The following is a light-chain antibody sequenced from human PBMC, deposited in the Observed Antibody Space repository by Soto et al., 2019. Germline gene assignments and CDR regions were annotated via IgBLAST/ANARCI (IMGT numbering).Light chain of an antibody. Sequence: QAVGTQEPSLTVSPGGTVTFTCASSTGSVTSGYYPNWFQQKPGQPPRALIYRTTYKHSWTPARFSGSLLGGRAALTLSGVQPEDEADYYCLLFYGDGVVFGGETKVTVL. CDR2: RTT. CDR3: LLFYGDGVV. CDR1: TGSVTSGYY. V-gene: IGLV7-43*01. J-gene: IGLJ2*01.